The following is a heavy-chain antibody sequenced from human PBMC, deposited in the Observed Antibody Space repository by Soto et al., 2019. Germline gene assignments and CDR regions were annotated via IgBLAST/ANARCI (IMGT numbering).Heavy chain of an antibody. V-gene: IGHV3-30-3*01. D-gene: IGHD3-22*01. CDR2: ISYDGSNK. CDR3: AIAPDFYDSSGYSLCYGMDV. J-gene: IGHJ6*02. CDR1: GFTFSSYA. Sequence: GGSLRLSCAASGFTFSSYAMHWVRQAPGKGLEWVAVISYDGSNKYYADSVKGRFTISRDNSKNTLYLQMNSLRAEDPAVYYCAIAPDFYDSSGYSLCYGMDVWGQGTTVTVSS.